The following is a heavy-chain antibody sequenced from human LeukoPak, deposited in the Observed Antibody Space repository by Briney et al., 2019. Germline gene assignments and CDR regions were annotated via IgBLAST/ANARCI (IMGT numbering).Heavy chain of an antibody. CDR2: IRGGGSGT. D-gene: IGHD3-10*01. J-gene: IGHJ3*01. CDR1: GFTFSGYA. Sequence: GGSLRLSCAASGFTFSGYAMSWVRQPPGKGLEWVSGIRGGGSGTYYADSVKGRFTISRDNSKSTLYLHMSSLRAEDTAVYYCAKAMILYGSGTNAFDFWGQGTVVTVSS. CDR3: AKAMILYGSGTNAFDF. V-gene: IGHV3-23*01.